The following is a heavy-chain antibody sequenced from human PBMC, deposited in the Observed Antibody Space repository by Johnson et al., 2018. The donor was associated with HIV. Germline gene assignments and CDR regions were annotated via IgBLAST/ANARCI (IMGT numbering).Heavy chain of an antibody. V-gene: IGHV3-11*04. CDR1: GFTFSDYY. J-gene: IGHJ3*01. CDR2: ITSSGNNI. CDR3: GRGAPWLWGSGGAFDV. Sequence: QVQLVESGGGLVKPGGSLRLSCAASGFTFSDYYMSWIRQAPGKGLEWVSYITSSGNNIYYADSAKGRFTNSRYNFKNSLFRQMNRLRAEDTALYYCGRGAPWLWGSGGAFDVWGRGTMVTVSS. D-gene: IGHD3-16*01.